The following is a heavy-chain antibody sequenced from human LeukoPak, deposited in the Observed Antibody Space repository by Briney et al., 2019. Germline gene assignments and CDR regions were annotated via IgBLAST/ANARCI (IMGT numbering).Heavy chain of an antibody. J-gene: IGHJ4*02. CDR3: AKRALNYYDSSGYISPYYFDY. CDR2: ISHDGRTK. CDR1: GFNFDNFA. D-gene: IGHD3-22*01. Sequence: GGSLRLSCVVSGFNFDNFAMHWVRQPLGKGLEWVAVISHDGRTKYYADSMKGWFTISRDNSKNTLYLQMNSLRAEDTAVYYCAKRALNYYDSSGYISPYYFDYWGQGTLVTVSS. V-gene: IGHV3-30-3*02.